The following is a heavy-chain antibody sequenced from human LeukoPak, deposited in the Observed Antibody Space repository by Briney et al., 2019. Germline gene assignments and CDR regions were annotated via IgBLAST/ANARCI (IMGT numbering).Heavy chain of an antibody. J-gene: IGHJ4*02. CDR1: GFTFSSYG. V-gene: IGHV3-33*01. CDR3: ARAAAAGGYFDY. Sequence: PGRSLRLSCAASGFTFSSYGMHWVRQAPGKGLEWVAVIWYDGSNKYYADSVKGRFTISRDNSKNTLYLQMNSLRAEDTAVYYCARAAAAGGYFDYWGQGTLVTVSS. D-gene: IGHD6-13*01. CDR2: IWYDGSNK.